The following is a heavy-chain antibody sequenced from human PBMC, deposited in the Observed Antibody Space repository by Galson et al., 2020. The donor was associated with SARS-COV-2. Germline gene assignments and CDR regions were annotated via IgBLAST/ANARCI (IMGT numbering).Heavy chain of an antibody. CDR2: ISFDGSNK. V-gene: IGHV3-30*03. D-gene: IGHD2-15*01. Sequence: QAGGSLRLSCAASGFSFSNYGMYWVRQAPGKGLEWVAVISFDGSNKYYADSVKGRFTISRDNSKKTLYVQMNSLKTEDTAVYYCARDRVVVVAGPPYYFYGMDVWGPGTTVTVSS. J-gene: IGHJ6*02. CDR3: ARDRVVVVAGPPYYFYGMDV. CDR1: GFSFSNYG.